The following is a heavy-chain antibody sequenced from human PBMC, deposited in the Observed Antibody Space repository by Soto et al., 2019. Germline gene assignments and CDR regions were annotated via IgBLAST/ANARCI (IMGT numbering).Heavy chain of an antibody. CDR1: GYTFTSYA. Sequence: ASVKVSCKASGYTFTSYAMHWVRQAPGQRLEWMGWINAGNGNTKYSQKFQGRVTITRDTSASTAYMELSSLRSEDTAVYYCARDDSGFSGSHYIDYFNYWRQGALVTVS. D-gene: IGHD1-26*01. V-gene: IGHV1-3*01. CDR3: ARDDSGFSGSHYIDYFNY. CDR2: INAGNGNT. J-gene: IGHJ4*02.